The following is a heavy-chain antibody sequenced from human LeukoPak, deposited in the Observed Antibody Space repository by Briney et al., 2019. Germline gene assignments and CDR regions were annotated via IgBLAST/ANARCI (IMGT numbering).Heavy chain of an antibody. CDR3: ARRSADGGYFDD. CDR2: ISSDARST. CDR1: GFSFSNYW. D-gene: IGHD6-13*01. V-gene: IGHV3-74*01. Sequence: PGGSLRLSCAASGFSFSNYWMHWVRQAPGKGLMWVSRISSDARSTNYADSVKGRFTISRDNGKNTLYLQMNSLRAEDTAVYYCARRSADGGYFDDWGPGTLVTVSS. J-gene: IGHJ4*02.